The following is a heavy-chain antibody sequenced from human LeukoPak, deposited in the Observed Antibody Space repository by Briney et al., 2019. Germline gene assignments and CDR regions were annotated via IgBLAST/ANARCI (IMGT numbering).Heavy chain of an antibody. V-gene: IGHV1-24*01. CDR1: GYTLTELS. J-gene: IGHJ4*02. D-gene: IGHD6-13*01. CDR3: ATGRIAAAAPPWSFDY. CDR2: FDPEDGET. Sequence: ASVKVSCKVSGYTLTELSMHWVRQAPGKGLEWMGGFDPEDGETIYAQKFQGRVTMTEDTSTDTAYMELSSLRSEDTAVYYCATGRIAAAAPPWSFDYWGQGTLVTVSS.